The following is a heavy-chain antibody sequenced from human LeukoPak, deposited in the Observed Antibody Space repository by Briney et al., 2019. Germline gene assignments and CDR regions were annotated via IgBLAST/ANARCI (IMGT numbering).Heavy chain of an antibody. CDR1: GYTFTSYG. V-gene: IGHV1-18*01. CDR2: ISAYNGNT. Sequence: ASVKVSCKASGYTFTSYGISWVRQAPGQGLEWMGWISAYNGNTNYAQKLQGRVTMTTDTSTSTAYMELRSLRSDDTAVYYCARAPPFLCSSNWFDPWGQGTLVTVSS. CDR3: ARAPPFLCSSNWFDP. J-gene: IGHJ5*02. D-gene: IGHD6-13*01.